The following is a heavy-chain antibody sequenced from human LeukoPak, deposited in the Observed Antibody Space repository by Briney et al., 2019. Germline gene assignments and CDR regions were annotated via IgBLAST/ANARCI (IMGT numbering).Heavy chain of an antibody. D-gene: IGHD2-15*01. V-gene: IGHV3-53*01. CDR2: IYSGGST. CDR3: AREAHCSCGRCPNDY. CDR1: GFTLSRNY. J-gene: IGHJ4*02. Sequence: SGGSLRLSCAPSGFTLSRNYMTWVRHAPEEGLEWVSIIYSGGSTYCADSVKGRFTISRDNSKNTLYLEMSSLRGEDTAVYYCAREAHCSCGRCPNDYWGQGIPVTVSS.